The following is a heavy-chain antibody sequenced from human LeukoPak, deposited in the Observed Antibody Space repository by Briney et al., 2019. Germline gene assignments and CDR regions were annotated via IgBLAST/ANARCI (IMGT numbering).Heavy chain of an antibody. J-gene: IGHJ6*03. CDR2: IYYSGST. Sequence: PSETLSLTCTVSGGSISSYYWSWIRQPPGKGLEWIGYIYYSGSTNYNPSLKSRVTISVDTSKNQFSLRLSSVTAADTAVYYCARTAGYYQYYMDVWGKGTTVTVSS. V-gene: IGHV4-59*01. CDR1: GGSISSYY. CDR3: ARTAGYYQYYMDV.